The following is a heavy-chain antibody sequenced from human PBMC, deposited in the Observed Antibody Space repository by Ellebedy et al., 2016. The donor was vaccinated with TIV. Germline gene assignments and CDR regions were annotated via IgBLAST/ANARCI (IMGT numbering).Heavy chain of an antibody. CDR2: ISSGGNT. V-gene: IGHV3-53*01. CDR1: GSTASHNF. J-gene: IGHJ4*02. CDR3: ASSPSQGY. Sequence: PGGSLRLSCAVSGSTASHNFIRLVPSAPGTALEWVAGISSGGNTFYAESVKGRFTISRDSSQNTLYLQMDSLRAEDTAVYYCASSPSQGYWGQGTLVTVSS.